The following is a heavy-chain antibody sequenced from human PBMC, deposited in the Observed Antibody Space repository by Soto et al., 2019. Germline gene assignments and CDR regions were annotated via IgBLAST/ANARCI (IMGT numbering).Heavy chain of an antibody. CDR3: AKDLGYCSSTSCSDY. CDR2: ISYDGSNK. Sequence: PVGSLRLSCAASGFTFSSYGMHWVRRAPGNGLEWVAVISYDGSNKYYADSVKGRFTISRDNSKNTLYLQMNSLRAEDTAVYYCAKDLGYCSSTSCSDYWGQGTLVTVSS. CDR1: GFTFSSYG. V-gene: IGHV3-30*18. J-gene: IGHJ4*02. D-gene: IGHD2-2*01.